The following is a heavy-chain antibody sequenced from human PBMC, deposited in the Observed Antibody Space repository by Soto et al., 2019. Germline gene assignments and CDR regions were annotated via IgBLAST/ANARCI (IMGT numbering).Heavy chain of an antibody. CDR3: SIDEYCSSTSCLIYYYYYYMDV. V-gene: IGHV3-21*01. Sequence: GGSLRLSCAASGFTFSSYSMNWVRQAPGKGLEWVSSISSSSSYIYYADSVKGRFTISRDNAKNSLYLQMNSLRAEDTAVYYCSIDEYCSSTSCLIYYYYYYMDVWGKGTTVTVSS. D-gene: IGHD2-2*01. J-gene: IGHJ6*03. CDR1: GFTFSSYS. CDR2: ISSSSSYI.